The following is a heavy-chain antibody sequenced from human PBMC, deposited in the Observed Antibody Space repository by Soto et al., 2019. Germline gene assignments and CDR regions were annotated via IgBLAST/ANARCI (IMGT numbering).Heavy chain of an antibody. Sequence: EVQLVESGGGLVQPGGSLRLSCAASEFTFSGRSVHWVRQAPGKGLVWVSGIDQVGTDSTYADSVKGRFTSSRDNAKNTVYLQMNSLRVEDTAVYYCARGWFGPEVWGKGTSVTVSS. J-gene: IGHJ6*03. CDR3: ARGWFGPEV. CDR1: EFTFSGRS. V-gene: IGHV3-74*01. D-gene: IGHD3-10*01. CDR2: IDQVGTDS.